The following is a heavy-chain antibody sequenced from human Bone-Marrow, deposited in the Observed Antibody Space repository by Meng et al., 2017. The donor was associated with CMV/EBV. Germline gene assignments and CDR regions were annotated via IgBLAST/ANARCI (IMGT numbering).Heavy chain of an antibody. D-gene: IGHD4-11*01. CDR3: AKGTTTVTTGHYYYYGMDV. CDR1: GFTFSSYA. Sequence: GESLKISCAASGFTFSSYAMSWVRQAPGKGLEWVSAISGSGGSTYYADSVKGRFTISRDNSKNTLYLQMNSLRAEDTAVYYCAKGTTTVTTGHYYYYGMDVWVQGTTVTVSS. V-gene: IGHV3-23*01. J-gene: IGHJ6*02. CDR2: ISGSGGST.